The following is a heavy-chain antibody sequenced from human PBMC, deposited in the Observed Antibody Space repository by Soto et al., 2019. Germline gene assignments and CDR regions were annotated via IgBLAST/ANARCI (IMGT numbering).Heavy chain of an antibody. CDR3: ARLEGLATISYYFDF. J-gene: IGHJ4*02. V-gene: IGHV4-39*01. D-gene: IGHD3-9*01. CDR2: INYRGNT. CDR1: GDSINSDKYY. Sequence: QLQLQESGPGLVKPSETLSLTCSVSGDSINSDKYYWGWIRQPPGKGLEWIGSINYRGNTYYNPSLQTRVTISLDKSKSQFSLKLNSVTAADSAVYFCARLEGLATISYYFDFWGQGALVTVSS.